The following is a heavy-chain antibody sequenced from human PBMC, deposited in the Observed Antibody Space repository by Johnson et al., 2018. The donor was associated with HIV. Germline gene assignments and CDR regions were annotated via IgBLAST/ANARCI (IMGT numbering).Heavy chain of an antibody. J-gene: IGHJ3*02. CDR3: AREEGDYGDSFTDDAFDI. CDR1: GFTFSTYD. CDR2: IGTAGDT. Sequence: VQLVESGGGVVQPGGSLRLSCAASGFTFSTYDMHLVRQGTGKGLEWVSAIGTAGDTYYPGSVKGRFTISRDNAKNSLYLQMNSLRAEDTAVYYCAREEGDYGDSFTDDAFDIWGQGTMVTVSS. D-gene: IGHD4-17*01. V-gene: IGHV3-13*01.